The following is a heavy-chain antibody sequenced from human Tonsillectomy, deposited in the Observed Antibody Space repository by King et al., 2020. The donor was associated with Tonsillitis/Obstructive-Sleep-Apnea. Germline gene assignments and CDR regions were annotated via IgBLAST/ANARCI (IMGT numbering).Heavy chain of an antibody. V-gene: IGHV1-69*01. J-gene: IGHJ6*03. CDR2: IIPIFGTA. CDR1: GGTFSSYA. CDR3: ASGPHIVVVPAAIRGFYYYMDV. D-gene: IGHD2-2*01. Sequence: QLVQSGAEVKKPGSSVKVSCKASGGTFSSYAISWVRQAPGQGLEWMGGIIPIFGTANYAQKFQGRVTITADESTSTAYMELSSLRSEDTAVYNCASGPHIVVVPAAIRGFYYYMDVWGKGTTVTVSS.